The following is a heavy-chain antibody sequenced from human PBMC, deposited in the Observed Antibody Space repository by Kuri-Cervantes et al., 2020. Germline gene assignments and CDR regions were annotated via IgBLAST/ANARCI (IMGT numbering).Heavy chain of an antibody. Sequence: GGSLRLSCAASRFTFSDYYMSWVRQAPGKGLEWVSYISSSGSTIYYADSVKGRFTISRDNAKMSVDLQMNSLRVEDTAVYYCARDVGVAAFDSWGQGTLVTVSS. CDR2: ISSSGSTI. CDR3: ARDVGVAAFDS. J-gene: IGHJ4*02. V-gene: IGHV3-11*04. D-gene: IGHD3-3*01. CDR1: RFTFSDYY.